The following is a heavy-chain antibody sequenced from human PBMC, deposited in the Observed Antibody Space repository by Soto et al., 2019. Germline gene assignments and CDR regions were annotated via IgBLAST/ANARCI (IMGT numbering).Heavy chain of an antibody. D-gene: IGHD5-12*01. V-gene: IGHV3-30*18. CDR2: ISYDGSNK. CDR3: AKDGDGYNYYYYYGMDV. J-gene: IGHJ6*02. CDR1: GFTFSSYG. Sequence: QVQLVESGGGVVQPGRSLRLSCAAPGFTFSSYGMHWVRQAPGKGLEWVAVISYDGSNKYYADSVKGRFTISRDNSKNTLYLQMNSLRAEDTAVYYCAKDGDGYNYYYYYGMDVWGQGTTVTVSS.